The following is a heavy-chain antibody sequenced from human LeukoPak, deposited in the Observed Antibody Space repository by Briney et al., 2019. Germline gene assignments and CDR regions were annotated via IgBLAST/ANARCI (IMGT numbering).Heavy chain of an antibody. CDR1: GGSIRSYY. J-gene: IGHJ5*01. D-gene: IGHD4-23*01. CDR2: IYTSGST. CDR3: AREVTVGGNPSWFHS. Sequence: SETLSLTCTVSGGSIRSYYWSWIRQPAGKGLEWLGRIYTSGSTNYNPSLKSRVTMSVDTSKNQFSLKLSSVTAADTAVYYCAREVTVGGNPSWFHSWAQGTLVTVSS. V-gene: IGHV4-4*07.